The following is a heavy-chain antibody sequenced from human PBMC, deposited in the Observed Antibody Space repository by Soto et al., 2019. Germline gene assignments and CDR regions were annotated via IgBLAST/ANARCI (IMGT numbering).Heavy chain of an antibody. Sequence: GESLKISCKGSGYSFTSYWIAWVRQMPGKGLEWMGIIYLSDSDTRYSPSFQGRVTISADKSISTAYLQWSSLKASDPAMYYCARYSSGWPYYFDYWGQGTLVTVSS. D-gene: IGHD6-19*01. CDR3: ARYSSGWPYYFDY. CDR2: IYLSDSDT. CDR1: GYSFTSYW. V-gene: IGHV5-51*01. J-gene: IGHJ4*02.